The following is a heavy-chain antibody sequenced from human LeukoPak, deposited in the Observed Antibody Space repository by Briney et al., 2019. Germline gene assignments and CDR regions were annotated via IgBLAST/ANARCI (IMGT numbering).Heavy chain of an antibody. J-gene: IGHJ4*02. CDR1: GFTFSNYW. Sequence: GGSLRLSCAASGFTFSNYWMTWVRQAPGKGLEWVANIKQDESEKHYLDSVKGRFTISRDNAKKSLFLQMNSLRAEDTAVYYCARSTPSLDSWGQGTLVTVSS. V-gene: IGHV3-7*01. D-gene: IGHD5/OR15-5a*01. CDR3: ARSTPSLDS. CDR2: IKQDESEK.